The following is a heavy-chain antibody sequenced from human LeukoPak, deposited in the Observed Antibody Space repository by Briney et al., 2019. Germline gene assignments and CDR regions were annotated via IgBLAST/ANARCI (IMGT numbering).Heavy chain of an antibody. CDR2: IYYSGTT. CDR1: GGSISSYY. J-gene: IGHJ4*02. Sequence: KASETLSLTCTVSGGSISSYYWSWIRQPPGKGLEWIGYIYYSGTTNNNPSLKSRVTISIDTSKKQFSLKLSSVTAADTAIYYCARRFGSGDYFDYWGQGTLVTVSS. V-gene: IGHV4-59*01. CDR3: ARRFGSGDYFDY. D-gene: IGHD2-15*01.